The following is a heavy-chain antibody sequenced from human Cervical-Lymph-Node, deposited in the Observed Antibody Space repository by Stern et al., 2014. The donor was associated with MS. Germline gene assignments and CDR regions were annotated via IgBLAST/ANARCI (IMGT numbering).Heavy chain of an antibody. CDR1: GYRFTSDD. CDR3: TKAWDS. V-gene: IGHV1-8*01. CDR2: MNPDSGDT. Sequence: QDQLVQSGAEVKKVGASVKVSCKTSGYRFTSDDINWVRQASGQGLEWMGWMNPDSGDTGYAQKFQGRLTITRDTSISTAYMELTTLRVEDTAVYYCTKAWDSWGQGTLVTVSS. J-gene: IGHJ4*02.